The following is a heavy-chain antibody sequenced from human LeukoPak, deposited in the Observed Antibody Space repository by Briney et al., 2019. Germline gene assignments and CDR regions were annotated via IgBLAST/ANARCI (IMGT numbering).Heavy chain of an antibody. J-gene: IGHJ4*02. CDR1: GFTFSSYE. V-gene: IGHV3-48*03. D-gene: IGHD1-26*01. Sequence: GGSLRLSCAASGFTFSSYEMNWVRQAPGKGLEWVSYISSSGSTIYYPDSVKGRFTISRDNAKNSLYLQMNSPRAEDTAVYYCARTVGATDSLDYWGQGTLVTVSP. CDR2: ISSSGSTI. CDR3: ARTVGATDSLDY.